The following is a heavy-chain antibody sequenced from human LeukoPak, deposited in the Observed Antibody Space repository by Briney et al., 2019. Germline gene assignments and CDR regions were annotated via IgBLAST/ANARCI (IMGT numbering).Heavy chain of an antibody. Sequence: GGSLRLSCAASGFTFSSYAMSWVRQAPGKGLEWVANINQGGSEKFYVDSVRGRFTISRDNAKNSLYLQMNSLRPEDTAVYYCVRDRHSCSGGNCYYWFDPWGQGTLVTVSS. CDR3: VRDRHSCSGGNCYYWFDP. J-gene: IGHJ5*02. D-gene: IGHD2-15*01. V-gene: IGHV3-7*03. CDR1: GFTFSSYA. CDR2: INQGGSEK.